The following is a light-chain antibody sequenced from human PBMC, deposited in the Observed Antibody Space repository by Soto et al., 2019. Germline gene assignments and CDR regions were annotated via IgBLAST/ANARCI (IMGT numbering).Light chain of an antibody. V-gene: IGLV2-23*01. CDR3: SSYAGAVV. J-gene: IGLJ2*01. CDR2: EGS. Sequence: QSALTQPASVSGSPGQSITISCTGTSSDVGSYNLVSWYQHHPGKAPKLMIYEGSNRPSGVSNRFSGYKSGNTASLTISGLQAEDEADYYCSSYAGAVVFGGGTKLTVL. CDR1: SSDVGSYNL.